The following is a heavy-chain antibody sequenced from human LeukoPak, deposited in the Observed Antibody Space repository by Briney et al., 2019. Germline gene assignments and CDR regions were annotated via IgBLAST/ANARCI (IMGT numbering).Heavy chain of an antibody. D-gene: IGHD6-13*01. CDR3: ARDQSVRLLQTSSTYFKHVFAI. CDR2: ISAYNGNT. Sequence: ASVKVSCKGSGGTFSSYAISWERQAPGLGLEWMGWISAYNGNTNYAQKVQGRVTMTTDTSTSTAYMELRSLRFDDTAVYYCARDQSVRLLQTSSTYFKHVFAIWGQGSMVTVSS. CDR1: GGTFSSYA. J-gene: IGHJ3*02. V-gene: IGHV1-18*01.